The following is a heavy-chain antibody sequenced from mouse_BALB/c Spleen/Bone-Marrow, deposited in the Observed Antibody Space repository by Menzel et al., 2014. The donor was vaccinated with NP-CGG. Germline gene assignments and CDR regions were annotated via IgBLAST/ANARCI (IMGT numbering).Heavy chain of an antibody. CDR3: TRRDDGDN. CDR1: GYSFTGYY. D-gene: IGHD2-3*01. J-gene: IGHJ2*01. V-gene: IGHV1-26*01. Sequence: EVQLQESGPDLVKPGASVKISCKASGYSFTGYYMHWVKQSHGKSLEWIGRVNPNNGGTSYNQKFKGKAILTVDKSSRTAYMQHRKLTSEDSADYFRTRRDDGDNGGQGTTLTVSS. CDR2: VNPNNGGT.